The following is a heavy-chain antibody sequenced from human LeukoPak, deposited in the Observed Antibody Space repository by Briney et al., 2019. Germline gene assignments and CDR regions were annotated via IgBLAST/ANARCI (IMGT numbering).Heavy chain of an antibody. J-gene: IGHJ5*02. CDR3: ARGLSFGTGGGFDP. CDR1: GDSVSSNSAS. D-gene: IGHD3-10*01. CDR2: TYYRSKWYN. V-gene: IGHV6-1*01. Sequence: SQTLSLTCAISGDSVSSNSASWNWIRQSPSRGLEWLGRTYYRSKWYNEYAVSVKSRITINPDTSKNHFSLQLNSVTPEDTAVYFCARGLSFGTGGGFDPWGQGTLVTVSS.